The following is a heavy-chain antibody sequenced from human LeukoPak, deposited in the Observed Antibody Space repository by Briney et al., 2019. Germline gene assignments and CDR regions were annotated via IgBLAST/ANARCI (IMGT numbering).Heavy chain of an antibody. J-gene: IGHJ5*02. Sequence: GGSLRLSCAASGFTFSTFAMIWVRQPPGKGLEWVSSIFPSGGEIHYADSVGGRFTISRDNSKNTLYLQMNSLRAEDTAVYYCARTGMANPGSWGQGTLVTVSS. CDR2: IFPSGGEI. D-gene: IGHD1-14*01. CDR3: ARTGMANPGS. CDR1: GFTFSTFA. V-gene: IGHV3-23*01.